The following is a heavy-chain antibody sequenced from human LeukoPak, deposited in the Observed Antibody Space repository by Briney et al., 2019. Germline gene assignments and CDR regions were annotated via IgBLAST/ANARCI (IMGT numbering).Heavy chain of an antibody. CDR2: ISGSGGST. J-gene: IGHJ5*02. D-gene: IGHD4-17*01. CDR1: GFTFSSYA. CDR3: AKESTVTPGNVNWFDT. Sequence: GGSLRLSCAASGFTFSSYAMSWVRQAPGKGLEWVSAISGSGGSTYYADSVKGRFTIPRDNSKNTLYLQMNSLRAEDTAVYYCAKESTVTPGNVNWFDTWGQGTLVTVSS. V-gene: IGHV3-23*01.